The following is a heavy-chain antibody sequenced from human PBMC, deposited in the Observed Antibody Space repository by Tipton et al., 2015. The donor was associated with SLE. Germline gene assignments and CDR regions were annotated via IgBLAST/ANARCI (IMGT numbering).Heavy chain of an antibody. CDR1: GDYITSDIYY. J-gene: IGHJ6*02. Sequence: TLSLTCFVSGDYITSDIYYWGWIRQPPGKGLEWIGSVYDSGTTYYNPSLKSRVTMSVDTSKTQFSRKLNSLTAADTAVYYCARVVAVAGIHYYSVDIWGQGTSVTVSS. V-gene: IGHV4-39*07. CDR2: VYDSGTT. D-gene: IGHD6-19*01. CDR3: ARVVAVAGIHYYSVDI.